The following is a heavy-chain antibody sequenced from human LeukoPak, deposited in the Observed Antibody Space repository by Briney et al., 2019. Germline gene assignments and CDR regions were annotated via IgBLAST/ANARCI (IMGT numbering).Heavy chain of an antibody. V-gene: IGHV3-74*01. D-gene: IGHD2/OR15-2a*01. J-gene: IGHJ4*02. CDR1: GNYW. CDR3: VSFYETD. Sequence: GGSLRLSCAASGNYWMHWVRQAPGKGLLWVSHINSDGSWTSYADSVKGRFTISKDNAKNTVYLQMNNLRAEDTAVYYCVSFYETDWGRGTLVTVSS. CDR2: INSDGSWT.